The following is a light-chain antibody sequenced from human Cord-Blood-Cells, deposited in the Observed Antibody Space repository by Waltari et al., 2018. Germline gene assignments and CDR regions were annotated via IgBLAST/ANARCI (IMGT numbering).Light chain of an antibody. V-gene: IGLV2-23*01. Sequence: QSALTPPASVSGSPGQSITISCTGTSSGVGSYNLLSWYQQHPGKAPKLMIYEGSKRPSGVPNRFSGSKSGNTASLTISGLQAEDEADYYCCSYAGSSTWVFGGGTKLTVL. CDR1: SSGVGSYNL. J-gene: IGLJ3*02. CDR2: EGS. CDR3: CSYAGSSTWV.